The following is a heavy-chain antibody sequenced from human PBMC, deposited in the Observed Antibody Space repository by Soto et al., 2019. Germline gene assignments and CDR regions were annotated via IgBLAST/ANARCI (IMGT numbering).Heavy chain of an antibody. J-gene: IGHJ5*02. Sequence: QVQLQESGPGLVKPSQTLSLTCTVSGGSISSGGYYWSWIRQHPGKGLAWIGYIYYSGSTYYNPSLKSRVTISVDTSKNQFSLKLSSVTAADTAVYYCARREKQLNWFDPWGQGTLVTVSS. CDR3: ARREKQLNWFDP. D-gene: IGHD1-1*01. V-gene: IGHV4-31*03. CDR2: IYYSGST. CDR1: GGSISSGGYY.